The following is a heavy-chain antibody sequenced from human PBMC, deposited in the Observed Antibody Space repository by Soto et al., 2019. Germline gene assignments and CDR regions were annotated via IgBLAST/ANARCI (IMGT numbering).Heavy chain of an antibody. CDR3: ATTITFGGVIVKGEFDC. CDR1: GFIFSSYA. Sequence: EVQLLESGGGLVQPVGSLRLSCAASGFIFSSYAMSWVRQAPGKGLEWVSGISGNTAYIYYADSVKGRFTISRDNSKKTLYLQMNSLSTEDTAVYYCATTITFGGVIVKGEFDCWGQGTLVTVSS. J-gene: IGHJ4*02. D-gene: IGHD3-16*02. CDR2: ISGNTAYI. V-gene: IGHV3-23*01.